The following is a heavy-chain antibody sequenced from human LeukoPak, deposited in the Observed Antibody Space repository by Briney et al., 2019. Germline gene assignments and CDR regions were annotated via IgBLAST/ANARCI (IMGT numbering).Heavy chain of an antibody. V-gene: IGHV3-30*02. CDR3: AKEHTLRAGDRDAFDI. CDR2: IRYDGTNK. J-gene: IGHJ3*02. Sequence: GGSLRLSCAASGFTFSRYGMHWVRQAPGKGLEWVAFIRYDGTNKEYADSVKGRFTISRDNSKNTVYLLMNSLRAEDTAVYYCAKEHTLRAGDRDAFDIWGQGTIVSVSS. CDR1: GFTFSRYG. D-gene: IGHD2-21*01.